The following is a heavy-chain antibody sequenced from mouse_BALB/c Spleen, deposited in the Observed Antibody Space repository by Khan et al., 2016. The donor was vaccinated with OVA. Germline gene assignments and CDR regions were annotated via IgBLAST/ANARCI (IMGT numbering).Heavy chain of an antibody. CDR1: GFTFTNYV. V-gene: IGHV1S136*01. J-gene: IGHJ3*01. Sequence: VRLQQSGPELVEPGASVKMSCKASGFTFTNYVMHWVKQKPGQGLEWIGYINPYNAGTRYNEKFKGKATLTSDISSTTAYMQLSSLTSEDSAVYDCARESSSWDFAVPYWGQGTLVTVST. CDR3: ARESSSWDFAVPY. CDR2: INPYNAGT. D-gene: IGHD4-1*01.